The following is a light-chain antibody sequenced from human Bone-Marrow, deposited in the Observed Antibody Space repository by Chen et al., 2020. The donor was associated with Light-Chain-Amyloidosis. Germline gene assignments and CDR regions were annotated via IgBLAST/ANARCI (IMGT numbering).Light chain of an antibody. J-gene: IGLJ1*01. Sequence: QSALTQPASVSGSPGQSITISCTGTSGDVVTYNYVSWYQQHPGKAPKVMIYAVSTRPSGVSTRFSGSKSGNTASLTISGLQAEDEADYYCSSFTSSSSYVFGPGTKVTVL. CDR1: SGDVVTYNY. V-gene: IGLV2-14*01. CDR3: SSFTSSSSYV. CDR2: AVS.